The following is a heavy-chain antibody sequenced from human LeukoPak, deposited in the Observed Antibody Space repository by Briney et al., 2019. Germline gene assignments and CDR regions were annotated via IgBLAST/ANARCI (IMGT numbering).Heavy chain of an antibody. CDR1: GGSVSSGSYY. V-gene: IGHV4-61*01. D-gene: IGHD3-10*01. Sequence: SETLSLTCTVSGGSVSSGSYYWSWLRQPPGTGLEWIGYMYYSGSTNYNPSLKSRVTISVDTSKNQFSLKLSSVTAADTAVYYCARGHIYGSGSRQFDPWGQGTLVTVSS. J-gene: IGHJ5*02. CDR2: MYYSGST. CDR3: ARGHIYGSGSRQFDP.